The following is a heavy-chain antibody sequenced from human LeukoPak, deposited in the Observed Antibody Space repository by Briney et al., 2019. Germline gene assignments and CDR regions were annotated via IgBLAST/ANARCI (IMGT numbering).Heavy chain of an antibody. Sequence: SETLSLTCAVYGGSFSGYYWSWIRQPPGKGLEWIGSIYHSGSTYYNPSLKSRVTISVDTSKNQFSLKLSSVTAADTAVYYCARQVGYCSSTSCYTFDYWGQGTLVTVSS. CDR3: ARQVGYCSSTSCYTFDY. V-gene: IGHV4-34*01. D-gene: IGHD2-2*02. J-gene: IGHJ4*02. CDR1: GGSFSGYY. CDR2: IYHSGST.